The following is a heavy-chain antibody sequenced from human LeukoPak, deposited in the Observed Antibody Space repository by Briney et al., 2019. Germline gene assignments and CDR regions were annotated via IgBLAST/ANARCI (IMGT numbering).Heavy chain of an antibody. J-gene: IGHJ4*02. CDR3: ASRLYDSARNFDY. V-gene: IGHV4-4*02. D-gene: IGHD3-22*01. Sequence: SETLSLTCAVSGGSISSSNWWSWVRQPPGKGLEWIGEIYHSASTNYNPSLKSRVTISVDKSKNQFSLKLSSVTAADTAVYYCASRLYDSARNFDYWGQGTLVTVSS. CDR2: IYHSAST. CDR1: GGSISSSNW.